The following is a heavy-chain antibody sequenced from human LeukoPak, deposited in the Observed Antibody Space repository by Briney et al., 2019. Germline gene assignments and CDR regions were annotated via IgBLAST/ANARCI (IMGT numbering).Heavy chain of an antibody. D-gene: IGHD2/OR15-2a*01. Sequence: GASLRLSCAASGFTFSSYSMNWVRQAPGKGLEWVSSISSSSSYIYYADSVKGRFTISRDNAKNSLYLQMNSLRAEDTAVYYCARAPEGEYFDHWGQGTLVTVSS. J-gene: IGHJ4*02. CDR1: GFTFSSYS. CDR2: ISSSSSYI. V-gene: IGHV3-21*01. CDR3: ARAPEGEYFDH.